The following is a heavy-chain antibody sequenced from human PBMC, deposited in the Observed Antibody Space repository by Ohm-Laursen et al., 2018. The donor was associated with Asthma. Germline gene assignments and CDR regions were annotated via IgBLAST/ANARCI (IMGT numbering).Heavy chain of an antibody. CDR3: ARTPSYCGGDCYELFDY. Sequence: SQTLSLTCTVSGGSISSGGYYWSWIRQHPGKGLEWIGYIYYSGSTYYNPSLKSRVTISVDTSKNQFSLKLSSVTAADTAVYYCARTPSYCGGDCYELFDYWGQGTLVTVSS. CDR1: GGSISSGGYY. J-gene: IGHJ4*02. V-gene: IGHV4-31*03. CDR2: IYYSGST. D-gene: IGHD2-21*02.